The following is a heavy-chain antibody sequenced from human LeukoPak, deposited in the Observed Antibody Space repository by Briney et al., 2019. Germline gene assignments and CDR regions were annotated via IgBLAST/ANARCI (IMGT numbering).Heavy chain of an antibody. CDR3: ASSRNYDFWSGSSGGY. J-gene: IGHJ4*02. CDR2: IWYDGSNK. D-gene: IGHD3-3*01. CDR1: GFTFSSYG. V-gene: IGHV3-33*01. Sequence: GRSLRLSCAASGFTFSSYGMHWVRQAPGKGLEWVAVIWYDGSNKYYADSVKGRFTISRDNSKNTLYLQMNSLRAEDTAVYYCASSRNYDFWSGSSGGYWGQGTLVTVSS.